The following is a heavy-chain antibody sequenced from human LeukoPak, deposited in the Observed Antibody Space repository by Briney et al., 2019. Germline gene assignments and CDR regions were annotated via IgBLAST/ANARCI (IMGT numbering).Heavy chain of an antibody. CDR1: GFPFSSYG. CDR2: ISGTAVDT. Sequence: GGSLRLSCEASGFPFSSYGIGWVRQAPGKGLEWVSAISGTAVDTFYADSVKGRFTISRDNAKNTLYLQMNSLRAEDTAVYYCSKVPVRGVIIRPFDYWGQGTLVTVSS. J-gene: IGHJ4*02. V-gene: IGHV3-23*01. CDR3: SKVPVRGVIIRPFDY. D-gene: IGHD3-10*02.